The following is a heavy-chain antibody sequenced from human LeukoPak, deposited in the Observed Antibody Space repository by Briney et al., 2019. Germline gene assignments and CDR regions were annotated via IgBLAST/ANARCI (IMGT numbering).Heavy chain of an antibody. V-gene: IGHV1-24*01. CDR1: GYTLTELS. J-gene: IGHJ6*03. CDR3: ATAHGYYYYMDV. Sequence: ASVKVSCKVSGYTLTELSMHWVRQAPGKGLEWMGGFDPEDGETIYAQKFQGRVTMTEDTSTDTAYMELSSLRSEDTAVYYCATAHGYYYYMDVWGKGTTVTVSS. CDR2: FDPEDGET.